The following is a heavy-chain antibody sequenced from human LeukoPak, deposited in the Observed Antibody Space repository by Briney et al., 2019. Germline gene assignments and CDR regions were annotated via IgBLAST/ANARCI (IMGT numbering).Heavy chain of an antibody. CDR2: ISGSGGST. J-gene: IGHJ4*02. Sequence: GGSLRLSCAASGFTFSSYAMSWVRQAPGKGLEWVSAISGSGGSTYYADSVKGRFTISRDNSKNTLYLQMNSLRAEDTAVYYCAKRHYDSSGYPIKAYWGQGTQVTVSS. V-gene: IGHV3-23*01. D-gene: IGHD3-22*01. CDR1: GFTFSSYA. CDR3: AKRHYDSSGYPIKAY.